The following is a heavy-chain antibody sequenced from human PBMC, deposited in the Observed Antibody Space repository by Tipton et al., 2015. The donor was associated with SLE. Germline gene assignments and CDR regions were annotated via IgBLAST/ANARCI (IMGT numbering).Heavy chain of an antibody. CDR3: ASRPGTRGEFDY. Sequence: TLSLTCTVSGGSISSSSYYWGWIRQPPGKGLEWIGSIYYSGSTYYNPPLKSRVTISVDTSKNQFSLKLSSVTAADTAVYYCASRPGTRGEFDYWGQGTLVTVSS. CDR1: GGSISSSSYY. D-gene: IGHD1-14*01. CDR2: IYYSGST. J-gene: IGHJ4*02. V-gene: IGHV4-39*01.